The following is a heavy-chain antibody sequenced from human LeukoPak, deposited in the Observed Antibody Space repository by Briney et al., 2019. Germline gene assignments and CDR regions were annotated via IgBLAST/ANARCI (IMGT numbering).Heavy chain of an antibody. CDR2: ISSSGSTI. Sequence: GGSLRLSCAASGFTFSDYYMSWIRQAPGKGLEWVSYISSSGSTIYYADSVKGRFTISRDNAKNSLYLQMSSLRVEDTAVYYCARQTATYDLDYWGQGTLVTVSS. V-gene: IGHV3-11*04. J-gene: IGHJ4*02. CDR3: ARQTATYDLDY. CDR1: GFTFSDYY. D-gene: IGHD3-3*01.